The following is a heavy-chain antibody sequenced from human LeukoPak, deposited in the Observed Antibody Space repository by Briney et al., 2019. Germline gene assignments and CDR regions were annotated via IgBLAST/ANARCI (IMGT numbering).Heavy chain of an antibody. D-gene: IGHD3-10*01. CDR2: IYCIGST. Sequence: SETLSLTCTVSGGSISTSGYYWGWIRQPPGKGLEWVASIYCIGSTYYNPSLTSRVTISVDTSKNQFSLKLTSVTAADTAVYYCARTGSGIFNWFDPWGQGTLVTVSS. CDR3: ARTGSGIFNWFDP. V-gene: IGHV4-39*07. CDR1: GGSISTSGYY. J-gene: IGHJ5*02.